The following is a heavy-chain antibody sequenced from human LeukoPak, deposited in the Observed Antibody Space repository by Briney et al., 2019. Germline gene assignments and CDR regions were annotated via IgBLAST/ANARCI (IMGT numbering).Heavy chain of an antibody. Sequence: ASVKVSCKASGGTFSSYAISWVRQAPGQGLEWMGGIIPIFGTANYAQKFQGRVTITADESTSTAYMELSSLRSEDTAVYYCAREGSVGALWRVFDYWGQGTLVTVSS. CDR1: GGTFSSYA. CDR2: IIPIFGTA. CDR3: AREGSVGALWRVFDY. V-gene: IGHV1-69*13. D-gene: IGHD1-26*01. J-gene: IGHJ4*02.